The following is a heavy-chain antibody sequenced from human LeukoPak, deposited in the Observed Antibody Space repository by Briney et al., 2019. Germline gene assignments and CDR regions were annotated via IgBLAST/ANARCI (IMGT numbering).Heavy chain of an antibody. V-gene: IGHV3-48*01. CDR2: ISSSSSII. CDR1: AFIFSSYS. D-gene: IGHD4-17*01. CDR3: ARAHDYGDYVSDY. J-gene: IGHJ4*02. Sequence: GGSLRLSCAASAFIFSSYSMNWVRQAPGKGLEWVSYISSSSSIIYYADSVKGRFTISRDNAKNSLYLQMNSLRAEDTAVYYCARAHDYGDYVSDYWGQGTLVTVSS.